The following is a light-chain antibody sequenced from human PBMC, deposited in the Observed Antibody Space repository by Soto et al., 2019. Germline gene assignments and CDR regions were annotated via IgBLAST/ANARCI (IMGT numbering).Light chain of an antibody. V-gene: IGKV3-11*01. CDR3: QQRSNWPPIP. CDR2: DAS. Sequence: LVWTQSPATLSLSPGERATLSFRASQSVSNSLAWYQQKPGQAPRLLIYDASNRAAGIPARFSGSGSGTDFTLTISSLETEDFAVYYCQQRSNWPPIPFGQGTRLEI. J-gene: IGKJ5*01. CDR1: QSVSNS.